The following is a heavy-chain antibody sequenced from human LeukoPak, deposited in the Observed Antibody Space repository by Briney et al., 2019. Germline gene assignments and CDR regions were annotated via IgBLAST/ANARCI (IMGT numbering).Heavy chain of an antibody. CDR1: GFTFSSYA. CDR2: ISYDGSNK. V-gene: IGHV3-30-3*01. Sequence: GGSLRLSCAASGFTFSSYAMHWVRQAPGKGLEWVAVISYDGSNKYYADSVKGRFTISRDNSKNTLYLQMNSLRAEDTAVYYCAREGSYGRGASDYWGQGTLVTVSS. D-gene: IGHD5-18*01. J-gene: IGHJ4*02. CDR3: AREGSYGRGASDY.